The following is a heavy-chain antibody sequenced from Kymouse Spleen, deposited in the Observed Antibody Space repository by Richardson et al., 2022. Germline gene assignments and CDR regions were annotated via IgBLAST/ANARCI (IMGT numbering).Heavy chain of an antibody. V-gene: IGHV3-33*01. J-gene: IGHJ1*01. CDR3: ARDERFGESAEYFQH. CDR1: GFTFSSYG. CDR2: IWYDGSNK. Sequence: QVQLVESGGGVVQPGRSLRLSCAASGFTFSSYGMHWVRQAPGKGLEWVAVIWYDGSNKYYADSVKGRFTISRDNSKNTLYLQMNSLRAEDTAVYYCARDERFGESAEYFQHWGQGTLVTVSS. D-gene: IGHD3-10*01.